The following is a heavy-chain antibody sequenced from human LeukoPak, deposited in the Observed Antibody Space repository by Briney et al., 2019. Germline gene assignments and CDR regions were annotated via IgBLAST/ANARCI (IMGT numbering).Heavy chain of an antibody. D-gene: IGHD5-24*01. Sequence: GESLKISCKGSGYTFTKYWIGWVRQTPGKGLECMGIIYPGDSDTRYSPSFQGQVTISADKSISTAYLQWSSLKASDTAMYYCARRDMATNTPFGYWGQGTLVSVSS. J-gene: IGHJ4*02. V-gene: IGHV5-51*01. CDR3: ARRDMATNTPFGY. CDR1: GYTFTKYW. CDR2: IYPGDSDT.